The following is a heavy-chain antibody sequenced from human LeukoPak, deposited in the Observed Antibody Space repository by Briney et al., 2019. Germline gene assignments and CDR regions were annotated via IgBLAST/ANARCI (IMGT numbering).Heavy chain of an antibody. Sequence: SETLSLTCAVYGGSFRGYYWSWIRQPPGKGLEWIGEISHSGSTNHNPSLKSRVTTPEDTSKSQFSLKLSAVTAADTALYYCARGGIATPGVGGYFDYWGQGIFVTVSS. D-gene: IGHD6-13*01. CDR3: ARGGIATPGVGGYFDY. CDR2: ISHSGST. J-gene: IGHJ4*02. V-gene: IGHV4-34*01. CDR1: GGSFRGYY.